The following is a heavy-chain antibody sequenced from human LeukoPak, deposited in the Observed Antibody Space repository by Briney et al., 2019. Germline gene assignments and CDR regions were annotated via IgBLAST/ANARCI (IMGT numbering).Heavy chain of an antibody. CDR2: IWYDGSNK. D-gene: IGHD5-18*01. V-gene: IGHV3-33*06. Sequence: PGRSLRFSCAASGFTFSSYGMHWVRQAPGKGLEWVAVIWYDGSNKYYADSVKGRFTISRDNSKNTLYLQMNSLRAEDTAVYYCAKDPYTAMVTDYYYMDVWGKGTTVTVSS. J-gene: IGHJ6*03. CDR1: GFTFSSYG. CDR3: AKDPYTAMVTDYYYMDV.